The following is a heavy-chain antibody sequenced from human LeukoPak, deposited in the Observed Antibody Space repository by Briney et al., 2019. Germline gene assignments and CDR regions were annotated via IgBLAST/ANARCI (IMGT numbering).Heavy chain of an antibody. V-gene: IGHV4-59*01. CDR1: GDSISTYY. CDR2: IHYSGST. Sequence: SETLSLTCTVSGDSISTYYWSWIRQPPGKGLEWIGYIHYSGSTNYNPSLKSRVTISVDTSKNQFSLILSSVTAADTAVYYCARNVRYYDSSVRLDIWGQGTMVTVSS. J-gene: IGHJ3*02. D-gene: IGHD3-22*01. CDR3: ARNVRYYDSSVRLDI.